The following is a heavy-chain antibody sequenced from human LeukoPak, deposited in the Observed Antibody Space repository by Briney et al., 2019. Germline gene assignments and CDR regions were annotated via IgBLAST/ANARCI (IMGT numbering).Heavy chain of an antibody. Sequence: GASVKVSCRASGYTFTGYYMHWVRQAPGQGVEWMGWINPNSGGTNYAQKLQGRVTMTTDTSTSTAYMELRSLRSADTAVYYCARDFPPGYCSSTSCYYYYYGMDVWGQGTTVTVSS. J-gene: IGHJ6*02. CDR2: INPNSGGT. CDR3: ARDFPPGYCSSTSCYYYYYGMDV. CDR1: GYTFTGYY. V-gene: IGHV1-2*02. D-gene: IGHD2-2*01.